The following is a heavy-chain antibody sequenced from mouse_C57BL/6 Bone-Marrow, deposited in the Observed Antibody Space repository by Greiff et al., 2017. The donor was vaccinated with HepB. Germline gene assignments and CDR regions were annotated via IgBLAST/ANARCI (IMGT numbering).Heavy chain of an antibody. J-gene: IGHJ2*01. CDR3: ARIYYGSSYEYYFDY. CDR2: ISSGGSYT. V-gene: IGHV5-6*01. Sequence: EVKLMESGGDFVKPGGSLKLSCAASGFTFSSYGMSWVRQTPDKRLEWVATISSGGSYTYYPDSVKGRFTISRDNAKNTLYLQMSSLKSEDTAMYYCARIYYGSSYEYYFDYWGQGTTLTVSS. CDR1: GFTFSSYG. D-gene: IGHD1-1*01.